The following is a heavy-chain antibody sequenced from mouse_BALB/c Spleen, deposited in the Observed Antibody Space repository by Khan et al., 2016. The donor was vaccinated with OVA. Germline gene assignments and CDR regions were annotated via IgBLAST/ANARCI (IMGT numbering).Heavy chain of an antibody. J-gene: IGHJ2*01. CDR2: ISYSGNT. CDR3: ARSYGGDFDY. CDR1: GYSITNDYA. Sequence: EVQLVESGPGLVKPSQSLSLTCTVTGYSITNDYASNLIRQFPGNQLEWMGYISYSGNTNYNPSLKSRISITRDTSKNPFFLQLNSVTIEDTATYYCARSYGGDFDYWGQGTTLTVSS. D-gene: IGHD1-1*02. V-gene: IGHV3-2*02.